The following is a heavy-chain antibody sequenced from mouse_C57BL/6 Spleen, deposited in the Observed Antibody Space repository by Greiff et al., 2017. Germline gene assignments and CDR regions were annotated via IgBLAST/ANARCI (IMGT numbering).Heavy chain of an antibody. CDR3: ARGSGSSQYYFDY. V-gene: IGHV1-18*01. CDR2: INPNNGGT. CDR1: GYTFTGYN. J-gene: IGHJ2*01. Sequence: VQLQQSGPELVKPGASVKISCKASGYTFTGYNMDWVKQSHGKSLEWIGEINPNNGGTNYNQKFKGKATLTVDKSSSTAYMELRSLTSEDAAVYDCARGSGSSQYYFDYWGQGTTLTVAS. D-gene: IGHD1-1*01.